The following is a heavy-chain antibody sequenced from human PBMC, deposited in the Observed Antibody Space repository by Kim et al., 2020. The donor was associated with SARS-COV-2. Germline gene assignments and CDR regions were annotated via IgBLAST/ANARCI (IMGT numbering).Heavy chain of an antibody. CDR3: ARVRPAGTHTNYGMDV. V-gene: IGHV3-30*07. D-gene: IGHD6-13*01. J-gene: IGHJ6*02. Sequence: VKCRFTIPRDNSKNTLYLQMNGLRAEDTAVYYCARVRPAGTHTNYGMDVWGQGTTVTVSS.